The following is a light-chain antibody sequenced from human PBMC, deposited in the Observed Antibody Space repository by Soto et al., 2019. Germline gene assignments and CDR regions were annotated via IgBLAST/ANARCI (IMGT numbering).Light chain of an antibody. CDR2: DAS. V-gene: IGKV1-5*01. CDR3: QQYDILLRT. CDR1: QDIINY. J-gene: IGKJ1*01. Sequence: TMSAVTVSASPGYRVTIACRANQDIINYLAWYQQKPGRAPKLLIYDASNLEIGVPSRFSGSGSGTEFTLTISSLQPEDFATYYCQQYDILLRTFGQGTMLDI.